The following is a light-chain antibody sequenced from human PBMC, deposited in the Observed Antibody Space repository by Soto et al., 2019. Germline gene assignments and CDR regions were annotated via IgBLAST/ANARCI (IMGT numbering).Light chain of an antibody. V-gene: IGKV1-5*03. Sequence: DIQMTQSPSTLSASIGDRVTITCRASQSISSWLAWYQQKPGKAPKLLIYKASILESGVPSRFSGSGSGTECSLTISSLQPEYFATYYGQQYNTYWTFAQGTKVEIK. CDR1: QSISSW. CDR3: QQYNTYWT. CDR2: KAS. J-gene: IGKJ1*01.